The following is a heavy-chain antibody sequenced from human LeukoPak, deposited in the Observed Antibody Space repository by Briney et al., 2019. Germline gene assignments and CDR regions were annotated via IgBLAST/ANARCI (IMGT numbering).Heavy chain of an antibody. CDR3: AELGITMIGGV. D-gene: IGHD3-10*02. CDR1: GFTFCSYE. J-gene: IGHJ6*04. CDR2: ISSSGSTI. Sequence: GGSLRLSCAASGFTFCSYEMNWVRQAPGKGLEWVSYISSSGSTIYYADSVKSRFTISRDNAKNSLYLQMNSLRAEDTAVYYCAELGITMIGGVWGKGTTVTISS. V-gene: IGHV3-48*03.